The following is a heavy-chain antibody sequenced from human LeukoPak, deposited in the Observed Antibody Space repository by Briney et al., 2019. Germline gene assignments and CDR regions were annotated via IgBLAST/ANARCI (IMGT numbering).Heavy chain of an antibody. D-gene: IGHD3-3*01. J-gene: IGHJ6*03. CDR1: GGSISSYY. V-gene: IGHV4-4*09. Sequence: SETLSLTCTVSGGSISSYYWSWIRQPPGKGLEWIGYIYTSGSTNYNPSLKSRVTISVDTSKNQFSLKLSSVTAADTAVYYCARHNPYYDFWSGPLLFPMDVWGKGTTVTVSS. CDR3: ARHNPYYDFWSGPLLFPMDV. CDR2: IYTSGST.